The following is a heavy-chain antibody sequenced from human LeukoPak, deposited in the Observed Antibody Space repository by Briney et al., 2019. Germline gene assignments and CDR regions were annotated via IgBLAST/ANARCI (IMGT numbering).Heavy chain of an antibody. Sequence: XWVRXAPXXXXEWMGGIIPIFGTANYAQKFQGRVTITADESTSTAYMELSSLRSEDTAVYYCALGYTLNDYWGQGTLVTVSS. V-gene: IGHV1-69*01. D-gene: IGHD2-15*01. J-gene: IGHJ4*02. CDR2: IIPIFGTA. CDR3: ALGYTLNDY.